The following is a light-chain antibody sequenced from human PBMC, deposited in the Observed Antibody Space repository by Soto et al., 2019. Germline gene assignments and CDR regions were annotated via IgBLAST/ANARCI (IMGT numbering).Light chain of an antibody. CDR3: CSFAGSYTSYV. CDR2: DVS. CDR1: SNY. V-gene: IGLV2-11*01. J-gene: IGLJ1*01. Sequence: QSALTQPRSVSGSPGQSVTISCTGTSNYVSWYQQHPGKAPKLMIYDVSKRPSGVPDRFSGSKPGNTASLTISGLQAEDEADYFCCSFAGSYTSYVFGTGTKVTVL.